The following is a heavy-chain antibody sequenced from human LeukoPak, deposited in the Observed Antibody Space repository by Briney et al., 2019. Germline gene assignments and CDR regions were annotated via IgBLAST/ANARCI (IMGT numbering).Heavy chain of an antibody. Sequence: GGSLRLSYAASGFTFSSYAMHWVRQAPGKGLEWVAVISYDGSNKYYADSVKGRFTISRDNSKNTLYLQMNSLRAEDTAVYYCARDGRRIAAAGSANYYYYYYGMDVWGQGTTVTVSS. D-gene: IGHD6-13*01. CDR2: ISYDGSNK. V-gene: IGHV3-30-3*01. CDR1: GFTFSSYA. J-gene: IGHJ6*02. CDR3: ARDGRRIAAAGSANYYYYYYGMDV.